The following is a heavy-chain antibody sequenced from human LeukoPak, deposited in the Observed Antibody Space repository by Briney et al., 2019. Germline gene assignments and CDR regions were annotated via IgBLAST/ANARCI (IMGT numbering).Heavy chain of an antibody. CDR1: GGSFSGYY. D-gene: IGHD3-10*01. Sequence: SETLSLTCAVYGGSFSGYYWSWIRQPPGKGLEWIGYIYYSGSTYYNPSLKSRVTISVDTSKNQFSLKLSSVTAADTAVYYCARSVIWFGELLPGPHFDYWGQGTLVTVSS. CDR2: IYYSGST. CDR3: ARSVIWFGELLPGPHFDY. J-gene: IGHJ4*02. V-gene: IGHV4-30-4*08.